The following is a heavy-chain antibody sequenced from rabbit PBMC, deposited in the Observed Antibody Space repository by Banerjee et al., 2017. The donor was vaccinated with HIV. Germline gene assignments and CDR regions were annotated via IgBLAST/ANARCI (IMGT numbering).Heavy chain of an antibody. J-gene: IGHJ4*01. CDR1: GFDFSSYYY. CDR2: IYGGSSGST. D-gene: IGHD7-1*01. CDR3: AREGWTGGYGTTGFNL. Sequence: QEQLEESGGGLVKPGGTLTLTCKASGFDFSSYYYMCWVRQAPGKGLEWIACIYGGSSGSTYYASWAKGRSTISKTSSTTVTLQMTSLTAADTATYFCAREGWTGGYGTTGFNLWGPGTLVTVS. V-gene: IGHV1S45*01.